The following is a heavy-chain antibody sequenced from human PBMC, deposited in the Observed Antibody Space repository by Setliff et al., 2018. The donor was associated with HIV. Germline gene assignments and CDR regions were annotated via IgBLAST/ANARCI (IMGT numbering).Heavy chain of an antibody. J-gene: IGHJ4*02. Sequence: ASVTVSCKASGYSFTTYSINWLRQAPGQGPAWMGWIHTSTGKPTYVRDFTGRSFVALDTSVNTAFLQISYLKTEDKAVYYRARNCPSPPGSGAHFDFWGPGPLVTAPQ. D-gene: IGHD2-15*01. CDR1: GYSFTTYS. V-gene: IGHV7-4-1*02. CDR2: IHTSTGKP. CDR3: ARNCPSPPGSGAHFDF.